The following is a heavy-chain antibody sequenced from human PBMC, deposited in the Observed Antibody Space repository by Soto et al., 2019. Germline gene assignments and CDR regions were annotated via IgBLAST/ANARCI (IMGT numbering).Heavy chain of an antibody. V-gene: IGHV4-34*01. D-gene: IGHD3-3*01. CDR2: INHSGST. Sequence: SETLSLTCAVYGGSFSGYYWSWIRQPPGKGLEWIGEINHSGSTNYNPSLKSRVTISVDTSKNQFSLKLSSVTAADTAVYYCARGATYYDFWSGVWFDPWGQGTPVTVSS. CDR3: ARGATYYDFWSGVWFDP. J-gene: IGHJ5*02. CDR1: GGSFSGYY.